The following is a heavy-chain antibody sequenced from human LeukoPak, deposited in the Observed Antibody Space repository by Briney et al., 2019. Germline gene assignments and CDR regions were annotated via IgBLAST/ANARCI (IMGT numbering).Heavy chain of an antibody. J-gene: IGHJ4*02. D-gene: IGHD6-19*01. CDR3: ARERGSSGVYYFDY. CDR2: IKQDGSEK. V-gene: IGHV3-7*01. CDR1: GFTFSSYW. Sequence: GGTLRLSCAASGFTFSSYWMSWVRQAPGKGLEWVANIKQDGSEKYYVDSVKGRFTISRDNAKNSLYLQMNSLRAEDTAVYYCARERGSSGVYYFDYWGQGTLVTVSS.